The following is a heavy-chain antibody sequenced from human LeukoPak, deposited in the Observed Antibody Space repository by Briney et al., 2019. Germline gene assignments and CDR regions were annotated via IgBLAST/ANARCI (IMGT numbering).Heavy chain of an antibody. D-gene: IGHD1-26*01. CDR2: ISAYNGNT. J-gene: IGHJ4*02. V-gene: IGHV1-18*01. CDR1: GYTFTSYG. Sequence: ASVKVSCKASGYTFTSYGISWVRQAPGQGLEWMGWISAYNGNTNYAQKLQGRVTMTTDTSTSTAYMVLRSLRSDDTAVYYCARKGDSGSYGGLGYWGQGTLVTVSS. CDR3: ARKGDSGSYGGLGY.